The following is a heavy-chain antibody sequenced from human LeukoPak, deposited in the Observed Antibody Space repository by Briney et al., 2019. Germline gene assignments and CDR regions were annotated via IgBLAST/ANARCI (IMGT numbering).Heavy chain of an antibody. CDR1: GGSFSGYY. CDR3: ARVRGSQGMAARKYYYYYMDV. CDR2: INHSGST. D-gene: IGHD6-6*01. V-gene: IGHV4-34*01. Sequence: SETLSLTCAVYGGSFSGYYWSWIRQPPGKGLEWIGEINHSGSTNYNPSLKSRVTISVDTSKNQFSLKLSSVTAADTAVYYCARVRGSQGMAARKYYYYYMDVWGKGTTVTVSS. J-gene: IGHJ6*03.